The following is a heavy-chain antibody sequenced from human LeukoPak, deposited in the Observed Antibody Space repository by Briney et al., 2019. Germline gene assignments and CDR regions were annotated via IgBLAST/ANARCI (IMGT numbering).Heavy chain of an antibody. CDR1: GFTFSSYA. Sequence: GGYLRLSCAASGFTFSSYAMSWVRQAPGKGLEWVSAISGSGGSTDYADSVKGRFTISRDNSKNTLYLQMNSLRVEDTAVYYCANSYCGGDCYLPWGRGTLVTVSS. D-gene: IGHD2-21*02. CDR3: ANSYCGGDCYLP. V-gene: IGHV3-23*01. J-gene: IGHJ5*02. CDR2: ISGSGGST.